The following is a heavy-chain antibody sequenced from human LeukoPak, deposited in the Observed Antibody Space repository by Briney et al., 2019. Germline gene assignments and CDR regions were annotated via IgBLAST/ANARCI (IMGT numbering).Heavy chain of an antibody. CDR1: GFTFSSYA. CDR2: INWNGGST. V-gene: IGHV3-20*04. D-gene: IGHD6-13*01. CDR3: ARDLVIAAAGNN. J-gene: IGHJ4*02. Sequence: GGSLRLSCAASGFTFSSYAMHWVRQAPGKGLEWVSGINWNGGSTGYADSVKGRFTISRDNAKNSLYLQMNSLRAEDTALYYCARDLVIAAAGNNGGQGTLVTVSS.